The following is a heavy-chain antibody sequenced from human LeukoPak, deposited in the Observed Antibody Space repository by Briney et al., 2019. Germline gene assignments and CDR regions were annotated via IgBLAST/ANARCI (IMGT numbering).Heavy chain of an antibody. CDR2: IGGGDDI. Sequence: GGSLRLSCAASGFTLSNYAMNWVRQAPGKGLEWVAGIGGGDDIYYADSVKGRFTGSRDDSKNTLYLQMSSLRIEDTAIYYCAKDATPFNSIWDYFDSWGQGTLVTVS. D-gene: IGHD4-23*01. CDR1: GFTLSNYA. V-gene: IGHV3-23*01. J-gene: IGHJ4*02. CDR3: AKDATPFNSIWDYFDS.